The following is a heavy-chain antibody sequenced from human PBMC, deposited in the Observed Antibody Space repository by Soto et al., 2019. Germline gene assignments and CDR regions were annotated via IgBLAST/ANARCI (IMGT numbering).Heavy chain of an antibody. CDR2: IYYSGST. D-gene: IGHD3-3*01. J-gene: IGHJ6*02. CDR1: GGSISSGDYY. V-gene: IGHV4-30-4*01. CDR3: ARGGKGEYYDFWSGYYDYYYGMDV. Sequence: QVQLQESGPGLVKPSQTLSLTCTVSGGSISSGDYYWSWIRQPPGKGLEWIGYIYYSGSTYYNPSLKSRVTISVDTSKNQFSLKLSSVTAADTAVYYCARGGKGEYYDFWSGYYDYYYGMDVWGQGTTVTVSS.